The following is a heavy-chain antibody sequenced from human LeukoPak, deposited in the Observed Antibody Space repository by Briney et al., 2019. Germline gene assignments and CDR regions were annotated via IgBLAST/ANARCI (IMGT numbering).Heavy chain of an antibody. CDR3: ARVVPSGWRQSDY. J-gene: IGHJ4*02. D-gene: IGHD6-19*01. CDR1: GGSISSGDYY. CDR2: IYHSGST. Sequence: PSETLSLTCTVSGGSISSGDYYWSWIRQPPGKGLEWIGYIYHSGSTYYNPSLKSRVTMSLDRSKNQFSLKLSSVTAADTAVYYCARVVPSGWRQSDYWGQGTLVTVSS. V-gene: IGHV4-30-2*01.